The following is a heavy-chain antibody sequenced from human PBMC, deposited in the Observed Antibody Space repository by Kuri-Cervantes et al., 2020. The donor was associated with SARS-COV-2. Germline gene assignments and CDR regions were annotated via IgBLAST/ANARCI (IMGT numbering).Heavy chain of an antibody. Sequence: GESLKISCAASGFPFRSYWMHWVRQAPGKGLVWVSRTNSDGISTSYADSVKGRFTISRDNAKNTLYLQLNSLGAEDTAVYYCANAYGMGVLVDWGQGILVTVSS. J-gene: IGHJ4*02. CDR1: GFPFRSYW. V-gene: IGHV3-74*01. CDR2: TNSDGIST. CDR3: ANAYGMGVLVD. D-gene: IGHD2-21*01.